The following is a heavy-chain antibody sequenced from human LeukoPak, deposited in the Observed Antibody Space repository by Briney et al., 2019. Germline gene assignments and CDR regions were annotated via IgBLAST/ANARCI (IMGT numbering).Heavy chain of an antibody. J-gene: IGHJ6*02. D-gene: IGHD2-21*02. CDR2: IKSDGSST. CDR3: SRDSLSSCGGDCYSGLDV. Sequence: PGGSLRLSCAASGFTFSNYWMHWVRQAPGEALMWVSRIKSDGSSTTHADSVKGRFTISRDNAKNTLYLQMNSLRAEDTAVYYCSRDSLSSCGGDCYSGLDVWGQGTTVTVSS. CDR1: GFTFSNYW. V-gene: IGHV3-74*01.